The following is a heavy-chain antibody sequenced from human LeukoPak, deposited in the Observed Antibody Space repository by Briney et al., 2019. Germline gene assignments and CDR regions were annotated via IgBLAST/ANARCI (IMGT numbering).Heavy chain of an antibody. D-gene: IGHD5-18*01. CDR1: GFTVSSNY. CDR3: AARGYSYSFHPDDY. V-gene: IGHV3-53*01. J-gene: IGHJ4*02. Sequence: GGSLRLSCAASGFTVSSNYMSWVRQAPGKGLEWVSVIYSGGSTYYADSVKGRFTISRDNSKNTLYLQMNSLRAEDTAVYYCAARGYSYSFHPDDYWGQGTLVTVSS. CDR2: IYSGGST.